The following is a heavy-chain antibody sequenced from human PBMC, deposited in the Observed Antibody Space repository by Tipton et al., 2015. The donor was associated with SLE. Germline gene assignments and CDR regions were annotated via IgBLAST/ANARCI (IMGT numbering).Heavy chain of an antibody. D-gene: IGHD3-10*01. J-gene: IGHJ4*02. Sequence: TLSLTCTVSGVSISNYYWTWVRQPPGKGLEWVGYIFKTAITSYSPSLKSRVTISVDTSKNQFSLKLSSVTAADTALYYCARTAIMVQGVIIPDYFDYWGQGTLVTVSS. CDR2: IFKTAIT. V-gene: IGHV4-59*01. CDR3: ARTAIMVQGVIIPDYFDY. CDR1: GVSISNYY.